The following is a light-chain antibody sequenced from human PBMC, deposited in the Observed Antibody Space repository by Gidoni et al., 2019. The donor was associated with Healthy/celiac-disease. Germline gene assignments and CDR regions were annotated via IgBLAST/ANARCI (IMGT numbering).Light chain of an antibody. J-gene: IGLJ3*02. V-gene: IGLV1-40*01. CDR3: QSYDSSLSGWV. Sequence: QPVLTQPPSVTGAPGQRVTISCTGSSSNIGAGYDVHWYQQLPGTAPNLLIYGNSNRPSGVPDRFSVSKSGTSASLAITGLQAEDEADYYCQSYDSSLSGWVFGGGTKLTVL. CDR2: GNS. CDR1: SSNIGAGYD.